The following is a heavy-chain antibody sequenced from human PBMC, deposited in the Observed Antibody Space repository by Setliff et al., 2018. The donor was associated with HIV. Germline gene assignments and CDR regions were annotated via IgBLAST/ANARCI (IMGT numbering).Heavy chain of an antibody. CDR2: IYYSGST. CDR3: ARDSERLYDSIGH. J-gene: IGHJ1*01. D-gene: IGHD3-22*01. CDR1: GGSISSSSYY. Sequence: PSETLSLTCTVSGGSISSSSYYWGWICQPPGKGLEWIGSIYYSGSTYYNPSLKSRVTISVDTSKNQFSLKLSSVTAADTAVYYCARDSERLYDSIGHWGQGTLVTVSS. V-gene: IGHV4-39*07.